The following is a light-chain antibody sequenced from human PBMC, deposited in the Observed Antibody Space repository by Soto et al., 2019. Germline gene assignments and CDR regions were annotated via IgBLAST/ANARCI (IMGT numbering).Light chain of an antibody. CDR3: QQYNDWPRT. V-gene: IGKV3-15*01. Sequence: EIVMTQSPDTLSVSPGERATLSCRASQSVSNNLAWYQQEPGQAPRLLIYGASTRATGIPARFSGSGSGTEFTLTISSLQSEDFAVYYCQQYNDWPRTFGQGTKVDIK. J-gene: IGKJ1*01. CDR1: QSVSNN. CDR2: GAS.